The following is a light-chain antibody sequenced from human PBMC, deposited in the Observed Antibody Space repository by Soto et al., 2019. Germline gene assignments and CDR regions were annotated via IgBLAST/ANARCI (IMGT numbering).Light chain of an antibody. V-gene: IGKV3-15*01. J-gene: IGKJ3*01. CDR1: QSVTSN. CDR2: GAS. CDR3: QQYYSTPLFT. Sequence: EIVMTQSPATLSVSPGERATLSCRASQSVTSNLAWYQQKPGRAPRLLIYGASTRATGIPARFSGSGSGTEFTLTISNLQSEDFALYYCQQYYSTPLFTFGPGTKVDIK.